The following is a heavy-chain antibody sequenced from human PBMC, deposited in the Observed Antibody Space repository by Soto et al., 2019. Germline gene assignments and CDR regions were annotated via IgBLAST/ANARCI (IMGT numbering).Heavy chain of an antibody. J-gene: IGHJ5*02. CDR3: GRVLFGRSVWFDP. CDR2: IYYSGST. D-gene: IGHD3-10*01. Sequence: QVQLQESGPGLVKPSETLSLTCTVSGGSISSYYWSWIRQPPGKGLEWIGYIYYSGSTNYNPSLKCRVTIAGDPSQNQFSLKLSSVTPADTAVYYCGRVLFGRSVWFDPWGQGTLVTVSS. CDR1: GGSISSYY. V-gene: IGHV4-59*01.